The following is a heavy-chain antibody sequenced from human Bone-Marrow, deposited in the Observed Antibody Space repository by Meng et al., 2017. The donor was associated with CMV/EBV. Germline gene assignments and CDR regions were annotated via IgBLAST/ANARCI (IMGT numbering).Heavy chain of an antibody. J-gene: IGHJ4*02. CDR2: IRYDGSNK. CDR3: AKDTRPHSSGWYYFYY. D-gene: IGHD6-19*01. CDR1: GFTFSSYG. V-gene: IGHV3-30*02. Sequence: GESLKISCAASGFTFSSYGMHWVRQAPGKGLEWVAFIRYDGSNKYYADSVKGRFTISRDNSKNTLYLQMNSLRAEDTAVYYCAKDTRPHSSGWYYFYYWGQGTLVTVSS.